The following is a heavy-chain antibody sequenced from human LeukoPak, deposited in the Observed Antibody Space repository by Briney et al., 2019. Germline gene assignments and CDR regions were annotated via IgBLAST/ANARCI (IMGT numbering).Heavy chain of an antibody. V-gene: IGHV4-34*01. CDR1: GGSFIGYY. CDR3: ARGVGDFDY. D-gene: IGHD3-16*01. Sequence: SETLSLTCAVYGGSFIGYYWSSIRQPPGKGLEWIGEINHSGSTNYNPSLKSRVTISVDTSKNQFSLKLSSVTAADTAVYYCARGVGDFDYWGQGTLVTVSS. J-gene: IGHJ4*02. CDR2: INHSGST.